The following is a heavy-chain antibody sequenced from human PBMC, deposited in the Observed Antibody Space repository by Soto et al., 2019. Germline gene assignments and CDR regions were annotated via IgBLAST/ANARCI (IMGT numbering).Heavy chain of an antibody. Sequence: QLQLQESGPGLVKPSETLSLTCTVSGGSISSSSYYWGWIRQPPGKGLEWIGSIYTSGSTNYNPSLKSRVTMSVDTSKNQFSLKLSSVTAADTAVYYCARGMVVRGVIGDYGMDVWGQGTTVTVSS. CDR2: IYTSGST. V-gene: IGHV4-39*07. J-gene: IGHJ6*02. CDR1: GGSISSSSYY. CDR3: ARGMVVRGVIGDYGMDV. D-gene: IGHD3-10*01.